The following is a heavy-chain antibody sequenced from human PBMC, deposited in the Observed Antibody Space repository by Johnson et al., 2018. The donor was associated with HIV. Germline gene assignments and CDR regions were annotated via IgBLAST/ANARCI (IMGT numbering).Heavy chain of an antibody. Sequence: VQLVESGGGLVQPGGSLRLSCAASGFTFSSYYMSWVRQAPGKGLEWVSVLFSGGNTYYADSVKGRFTISRDNSKNTLYLQMNSLRAEDTAVYYCARACRDGYTCDAFDIWGQGTMVTVSS. V-gene: IGHV3-66*01. CDR3: ARACRDGYTCDAFDI. J-gene: IGHJ3*02. CDR2: LFSGGNT. CDR1: GFTFSSYY. D-gene: IGHD5-24*01.